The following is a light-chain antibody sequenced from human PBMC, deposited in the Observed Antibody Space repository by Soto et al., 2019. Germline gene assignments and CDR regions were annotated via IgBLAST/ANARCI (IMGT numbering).Light chain of an antibody. Sequence: VLTQSPGTLSLSPGERATFSCRASQSISSSYLAWYQHKPGQAPRLLIYGASSRATGIPHMFSGSGSGTDFTLTISRLEPEDCGMYYCQQYGGSPPYTFGQGTRLEIK. J-gene: IGKJ2*01. V-gene: IGKV3-20*01. CDR3: QQYGGSPPYT. CDR1: QSISSSY. CDR2: GAS.